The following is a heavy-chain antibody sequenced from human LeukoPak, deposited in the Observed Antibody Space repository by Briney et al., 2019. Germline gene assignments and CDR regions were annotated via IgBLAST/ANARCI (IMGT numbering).Heavy chain of an antibody. J-gene: IGHJ4*02. CDR1: GGSISSSSYY. Sequence: ETLSLTCTVSGGSISSSSYYWAWIRQSPGKGLEWVANIKQDGSEKYYVDSVKGRFTISRDNAKNSLFLQLNSLRVEDTALYYCASGPPFLKYFEYWGQGTLVTVSS. CDR2: IKQDGSEK. V-gene: IGHV3-7*03. CDR3: ASGPPFLKYFEY. D-gene: IGHD3-3*01.